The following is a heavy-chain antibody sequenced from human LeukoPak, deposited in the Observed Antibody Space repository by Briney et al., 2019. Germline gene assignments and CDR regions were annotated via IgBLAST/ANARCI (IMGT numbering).Heavy chain of an antibody. CDR2: IIPILGIA. V-gene: IGHV1-69*04. CDR1: GGTFSSYA. J-gene: IGHJ6*02. Sequence: SVKVSCKASGGTFSSYAISWVRQAPGQGLEWMGRIIPILGIANYAQKFQGRVTITADKSTSTAYMELSSLRSEDTAVYYCARDHPNYYDSSGYSYYYYGMDVWGQGTTVTVSS. CDR3: ARDHPNYYDSSGYSYYYYGMDV. D-gene: IGHD3-22*01.